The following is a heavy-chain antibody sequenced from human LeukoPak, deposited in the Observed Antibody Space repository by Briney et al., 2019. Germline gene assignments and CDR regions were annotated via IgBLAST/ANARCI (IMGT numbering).Heavy chain of an antibody. Sequence: PSETLSLTCTVSGGSISTYYWSWIRQPAGKGLECIGRIHSSGSTNYNPSLKSRVTMSVDTSKNQFSLQLSSVTAADTAMYYCARDTGDSNYYFDYWGQGNLVTVSS. CDR2: IHSSGST. D-gene: IGHD7-27*01. CDR3: ARDTGDSNYYFDY. J-gene: IGHJ4*02. V-gene: IGHV4-4*07. CDR1: GGSISTYY.